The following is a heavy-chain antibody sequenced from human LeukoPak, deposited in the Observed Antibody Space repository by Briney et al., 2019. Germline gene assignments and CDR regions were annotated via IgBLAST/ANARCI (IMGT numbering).Heavy chain of an antibody. Sequence: SETLSLTCAVSGYSISSGYYWGWIRQPPGKGLEWIGSIYHSGSTYYNPSLKSRVTISVDTSKNQFSLKLGSVTAADTAVYYCARRGGVRFLEWPFDYWGQGTLVTVSS. CDR3: ARRGGVRFLEWPFDY. CDR1: GYSISSGYY. D-gene: IGHD3-3*01. CDR2: IYHSGST. V-gene: IGHV4-38-2*01. J-gene: IGHJ4*02.